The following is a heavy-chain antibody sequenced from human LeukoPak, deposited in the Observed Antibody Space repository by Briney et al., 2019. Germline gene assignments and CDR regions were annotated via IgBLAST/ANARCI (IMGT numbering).Heavy chain of an antibody. CDR3: AKESSGWYDRQPGAFDI. CDR1: GGSISSYY. Sequence: SETLSLTCTVSGGSISSYYWSWIRQPPGKGLEWIGYIYYSGSTNYNPSLKSRVTISVDTSKNQFSLKLSSVTAADTAVYYCAKESSGWYDRQPGAFDIWGQGTMVTVSS. D-gene: IGHD6-19*01. CDR2: IYYSGST. J-gene: IGHJ3*02. V-gene: IGHV4-59*01.